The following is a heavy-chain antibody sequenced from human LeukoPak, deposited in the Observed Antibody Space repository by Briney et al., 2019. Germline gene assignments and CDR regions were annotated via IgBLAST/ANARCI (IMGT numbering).Heavy chain of an antibody. V-gene: IGHV3-15*01. CDR1: GFTFSNAW. D-gene: IGHD6-13*01. Sequence: PGGSLRLSCAASGFTFSNAWMSWVRQAPGKGLEWVGRIKSKTDGGTTDYAAPVKGRFTISRDDSKNTLYLQMNSLKTEDTAVYYCTTGILQLDPPYYYYGMDVWGQGTTVTVSS. CDR2: IKSKTDGGTT. J-gene: IGHJ6*02. CDR3: TTGILQLDPPYYYYGMDV.